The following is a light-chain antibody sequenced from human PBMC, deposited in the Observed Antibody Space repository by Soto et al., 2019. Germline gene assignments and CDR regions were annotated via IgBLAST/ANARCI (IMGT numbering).Light chain of an antibody. CDR2: DAY. CDR3: KQYHRSSIT. V-gene: IGKV1-5*01. Sequence: DIQMTQSPSTLCASVGDRVTITCRASQSIGSSLGWYQQKPGKAPKLLIYDAYTLERGVHSRFSGTGSGTEFTLTISSLHPDDFATYYCKQYHRSSITFGQGTRREI. J-gene: IGKJ5*01. CDR1: QSIGSS.